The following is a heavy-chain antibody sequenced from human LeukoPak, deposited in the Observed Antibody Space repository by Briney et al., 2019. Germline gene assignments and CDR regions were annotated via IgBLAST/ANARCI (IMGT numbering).Heavy chain of an antibody. Sequence: GGSLRLSCAVSGLTFNNYAMSWVRQAPGKGLEWVSAISKSGDHTYYAASAKGRFTIYRDNSKNTQYLQMDSLRAEDTAVYYCATSWGPDTSAFRWGRDGMDVWGQGTTVIVS. CDR3: ATSWGPDTSAFRWGRDGMDV. CDR1: GLTFNNYA. V-gene: IGHV3-23*01. CDR2: ISKSGDHT. J-gene: IGHJ6*02. D-gene: IGHD3-16*01.